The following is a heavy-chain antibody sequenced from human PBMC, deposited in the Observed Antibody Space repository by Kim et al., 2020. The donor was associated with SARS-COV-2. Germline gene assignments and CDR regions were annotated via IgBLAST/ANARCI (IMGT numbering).Heavy chain of an antibody. Sequence: ASVKVSCKSSGYTFTNYEINWVRQAPGQGLEWMGRMNPKSGDTGYAQKFQGRVTMTRNTSISTAYMELSSLRSEDTAVYYCAGQYSSGFYYYYALDVWGQGTTVSVS. CDR3: AGQYSSGFYYYYALDV. CDR1: GYTFTNYE. V-gene: IGHV1-8*01. D-gene: IGHD6-19*01. CDR2: MNPKSGDT. J-gene: IGHJ6*02.